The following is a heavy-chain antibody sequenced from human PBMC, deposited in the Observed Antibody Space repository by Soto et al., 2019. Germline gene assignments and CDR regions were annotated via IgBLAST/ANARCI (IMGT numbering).Heavy chain of an antibody. J-gene: IGHJ5*02. Sequence: SETLSLTCTVSGDSISGGASFWSWIRQPPGKGLEWIANVYYSGSSYYNPSLKSRLTISVDTTKNQFSLQLKSMTAADTAVYYCAKLSCTSSTCYFPGWFDPWGQGTLVTVPQ. CDR2: VYYSGSS. D-gene: IGHD2-2*01. V-gene: IGHV4-31*03. CDR3: AKLSCTSSTCYFPGWFDP. CDR1: GDSISGGASF.